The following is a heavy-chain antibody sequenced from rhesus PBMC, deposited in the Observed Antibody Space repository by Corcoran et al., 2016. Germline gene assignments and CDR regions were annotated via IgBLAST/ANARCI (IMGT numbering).Heavy chain of an antibody. Sequence: QVTLKESGPALVKPTQTLTLTCTFSGFSLTTSGMGVGWIRQPPGKALEWLALIYLDDDKHYSTSLKSRLTITKDTSKNQVVLTMTNMDPVDTATYYCARGVWGSSYFDYWGQGVLVTVSS. V-gene: IGHV2-174*01. CDR1: GFSLTTSGMG. J-gene: IGHJ4*01. CDR3: ARGVWGSSYFDY. D-gene: IGHD3-34*01. CDR2: IYLDDDK.